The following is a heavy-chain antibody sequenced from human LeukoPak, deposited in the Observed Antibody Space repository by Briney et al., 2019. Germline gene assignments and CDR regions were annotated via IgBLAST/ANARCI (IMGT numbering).Heavy chain of an antibody. CDR2: VYYSGRT. CDR3: AKDSPAFAFDI. Sequence: SETLSLTCTVSGDSITSSYWSWIRQPPGKGLEWVGYVYYSGRTNYSPSLKSRVTISVDTSKNQLSLKLNSVTAADTAVYYCAKDSPAFAFDIWGQGTMVTVSS. J-gene: IGHJ3*02. CDR1: GDSITSSY. V-gene: IGHV4-59*01.